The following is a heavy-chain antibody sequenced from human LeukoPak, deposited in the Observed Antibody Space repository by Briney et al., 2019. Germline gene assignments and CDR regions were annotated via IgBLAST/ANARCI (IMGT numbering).Heavy chain of an antibody. CDR1: GGSISSGGYS. CDR2: IYYSGST. J-gene: IGHJ4*02. V-gene: IGHV4-31*03. D-gene: IGHD3-16*02. Sequence: SQTLSLTCTVSGGSISSGGYSWSWLRQHPGKGLEWIGYIYYSGSTYYNPYLKRRVTISVDTSKNQFSLKPSSVTAADTAVYYCARVGSFYDYVWGSYRPSYYFDYWGQGTLVTVSS. CDR3: ARVGSFYDYVWGSYRPSYYFDY.